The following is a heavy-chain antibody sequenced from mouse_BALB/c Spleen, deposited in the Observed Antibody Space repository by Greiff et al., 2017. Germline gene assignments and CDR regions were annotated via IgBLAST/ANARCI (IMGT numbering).Heavy chain of an antibody. J-gene: IGHJ4*01. CDR2: IDPANGNT. D-gene: IGHD2-14*01. Sequence: VQLQQSGAELVKPGASVKLSCTASGFNIKDTYMHWVKQRPEQGLEWIGRIDPANGNTKYDPKFQGKATVTADTSSNTAYLQLSSLTSEDTAVYYGARDYYRYDVNAMGYWGQGTSVTVSS. V-gene: IGHV14-3*02. CDR1: GFNIKDTY. CDR3: ARDYYRYDVNAMGY.